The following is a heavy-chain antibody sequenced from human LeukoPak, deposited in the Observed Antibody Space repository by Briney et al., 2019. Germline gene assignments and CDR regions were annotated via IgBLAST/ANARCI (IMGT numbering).Heavy chain of an antibody. CDR2: IYTSGST. D-gene: IGHD3-16*01. J-gene: IGHJ6*02. Sequence: PSETLSLTCTVSGGSISSYYWSWIRQPAGKGLEWIGRIYTSGSTNYNPSLKSRVTMSVDTSKNQFSLKLSSATAADTAVYYCAREEGMITPEYGMDVWGQGTTVTASS. V-gene: IGHV4-4*07. CDR3: AREEGMITPEYGMDV. CDR1: GGSISSYY.